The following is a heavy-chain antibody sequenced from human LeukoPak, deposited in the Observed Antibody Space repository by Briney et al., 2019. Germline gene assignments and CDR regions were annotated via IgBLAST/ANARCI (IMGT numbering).Heavy chain of an antibody. J-gene: IGHJ4*02. Sequence: ASVKVSCKASGYTFTSYGISWVRQAPGQGLEWMGWISAYNGNTNYAQKLRGRVTMTTDTSTSTAYMELRSLRSDDTAVYYCARAAAYSSGWHGFYLSDYWGQGTLVTVSS. CDR1: GYTFTSYG. CDR3: ARAAAYSSGWHGFYLSDY. V-gene: IGHV1-18*01. CDR2: ISAYNGNT. D-gene: IGHD6-19*01.